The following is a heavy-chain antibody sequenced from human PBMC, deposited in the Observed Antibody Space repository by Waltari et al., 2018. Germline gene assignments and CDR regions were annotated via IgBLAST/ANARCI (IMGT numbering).Heavy chain of an antibody. CDR2: VDTEDGET. CDR3: YTVVTPNYFDY. V-gene: IGHV1-69-2*01. D-gene: IGHD2-21*02. CDR1: GYTFTDYY. Sequence: EVQLVQSGAEVKKTGATVKISCKVSGYTFTDYYMHWVQQAPGKGLEWMGLVDTEDGETIYAEEFQGRVTITADTSPDTAYMVLSSLRSEDTAVYYCYTVVTPNYFDYWGQGTLVTVSS. J-gene: IGHJ4*02.